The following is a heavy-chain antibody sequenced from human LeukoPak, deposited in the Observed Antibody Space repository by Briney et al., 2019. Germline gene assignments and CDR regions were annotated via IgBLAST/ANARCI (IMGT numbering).Heavy chain of an antibody. CDR2: INHRGST. CDR3: ARRFGGGWFDP. Sequence: SETLSLTCVVYGESFSGYYWSWIRQPPGKGVEWIGQINHRGSTTYNPSLKSRVTISVATSKNQFSLKLSSVAAADTAVYYCARRFGGGWFDPWGQGTLVTVSS. D-gene: IGHD3-10*01. CDR1: GESFSGYY. J-gene: IGHJ5*02. V-gene: IGHV4-34*01.